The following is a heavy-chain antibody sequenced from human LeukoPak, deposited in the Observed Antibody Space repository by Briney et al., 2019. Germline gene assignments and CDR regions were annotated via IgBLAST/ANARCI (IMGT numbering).Heavy chain of an antibody. V-gene: IGHV3-66*01. Sequence: GGSLRLSCAASGFTFSSYAMSWVRQAPGKGLEWVSVIYSGGSTYYADSVKGRFTISRDNSKNTLYLQMNSLRAEDTAVYYCAREGSGRIDAFDIWGQGTMVTVSS. D-gene: IGHD3-10*01. J-gene: IGHJ3*02. CDR3: AREGSGRIDAFDI. CDR1: GFTFSSYA. CDR2: IYSGGST.